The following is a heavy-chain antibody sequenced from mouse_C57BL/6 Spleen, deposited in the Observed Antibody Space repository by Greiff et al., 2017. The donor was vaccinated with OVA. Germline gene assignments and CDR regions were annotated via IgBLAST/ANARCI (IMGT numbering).Heavy chain of an antibody. Sequence: QVQLQQPGAELVRPGTSVKLSCKASGYTFTSYWMHWVKQRPGQGLEWIGVIDPSDSYTNYNQKFKGKATLTVDTSSSTAYMPLSSLTSEDSAVCDCAGRGGYDAMDYWGQGTSVTVSA. CDR3: AGRGGYDAMDY. D-gene: IGHD1-1*02. CDR2: IDPSDSYT. V-gene: IGHV1-59*01. CDR1: GYTFTSYW. J-gene: IGHJ4*01.